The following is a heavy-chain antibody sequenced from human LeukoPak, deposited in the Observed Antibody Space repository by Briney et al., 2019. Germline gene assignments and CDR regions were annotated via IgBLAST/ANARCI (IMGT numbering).Heavy chain of an antibody. CDR1: GGSISSYY. CDR3: ARGGYYYDSSGYLLQAFDI. Sequence: SETLSLTCTVSGGSISSYYWSWIWQPPGKGLEWIGYIYYSGSTNYNPSLKSRVTISVDTSKNQFSLKLSSVTAADTAVYYCARGGYYYDSSGYLLQAFDIWGQGTMVTVSS. V-gene: IGHV4-59*01. J-gene: IGHJ3*02. CDR2: IYYSGST. D-gene: IGHD3-22*01.